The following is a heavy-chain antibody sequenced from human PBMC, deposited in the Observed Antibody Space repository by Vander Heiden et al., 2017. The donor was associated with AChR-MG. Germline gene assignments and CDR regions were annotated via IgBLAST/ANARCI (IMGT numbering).Heavy chain of an antibody. CDR1: GFTFRRYW. V-gene: IGHV3-7*01. Sequence: EVRLVASGGGLVQPGGSLRPSCAASGFTFRRYWMTWVRQAPGKGLEWVANIKQDGSDKYYVDSGKGRFTISRDNAKNSLYLQMNSLRAEDTAVYFCARVSSHNVRGYIYPNWYFDLWGRGTLVTVSS. CDR3: ARVSSHNVRGYIYPNWYFDL. J-gene: IGHJ2*01. CDR2: IKQDGSDK. D-gene: IGHD5-18*01.